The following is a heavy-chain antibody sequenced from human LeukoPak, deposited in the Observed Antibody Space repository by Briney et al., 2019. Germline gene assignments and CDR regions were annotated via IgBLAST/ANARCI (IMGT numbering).Heavy chain of an antibody. CDR1: GFTFSSYS. CDR2: ISSSSSYI. Sequence: GGSLRLSCAASGFTFSSYSMNWVRQAPGKGLEWVSSISSSSSYIYYADSVKGRFTISRDNAKNSLYLQMNSLRAEDTAVYYCARFIAAAGIPWFDPWGQGTLVTVSS. CDR3: ARFIAAAGIPWFDP. J-gene: IGHJ5*02. D-gene: IGHD6-13*01. V-gene: IGHV3-21*01.